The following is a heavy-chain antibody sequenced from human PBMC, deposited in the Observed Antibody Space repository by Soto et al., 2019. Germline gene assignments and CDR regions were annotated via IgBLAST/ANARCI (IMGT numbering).Heavy chain of an antibody. J-gene: IGHJ4*02. CDR2: IYYSGST. Sequence: SETLSLTCTVSGGSISSGDYYWSWIRQPPGKGLEWIGYIYYSGSTYYNPSLKSRVTISVDTSKNQFSLKLSSVTAADTAVYYCARAPGAGIAADVFDYWGQGTLVTVSS. CDR1: GGSISSGDYY. CDR3: ARAPGAGIAADVFDY. V-gene: IGHV4-30-4*01. D-gene: IGHD6-13*01.